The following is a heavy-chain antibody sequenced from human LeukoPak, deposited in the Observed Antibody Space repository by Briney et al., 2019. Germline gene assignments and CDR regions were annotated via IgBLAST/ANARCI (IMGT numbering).Heavy chain of an antibody. CDR1: GGTFSSYA. CDR2: IIPIFGTA. D-gene: IGHD4-11*01. CDR3: ARSPTVIRPLDY. V-gene: IGHV1-69*13. J-gene: IGHJ4*02. Sequence: ASVKVSCKASGGTFSSYAISWVRQAPGQGLEWMGGIIPIFGTANYAQKFQGRVTITADESTSTAYMELSRLRSDDTAVYYCARSPTVIRPLDYWGQGTLVTVSS.